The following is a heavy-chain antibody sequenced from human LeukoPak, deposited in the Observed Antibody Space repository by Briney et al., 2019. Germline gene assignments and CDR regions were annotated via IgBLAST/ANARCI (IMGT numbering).Heavy chain of an antibody. D-gene: IGHD3-22*01. CDR1: GGSISSYY. Sequence: SETLSLTCTGSGGSISSYYWSWIRQPAGKGLEWIGRIYTSGSTNYNPSLKSRVTISVDTSKNQFSLKLSSVTAADTAVYYCARVSYDSSGYYHYYYYMDVWGKGTTVTVSS. V-gene: IGHV4-4*07. J-gene: IGHJ6*03. CDR3: ARVSYDSSGYYHYYYYMDV. CDR2: IYTSGST.